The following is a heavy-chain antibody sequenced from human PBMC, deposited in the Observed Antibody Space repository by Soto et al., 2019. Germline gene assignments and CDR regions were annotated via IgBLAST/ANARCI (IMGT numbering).Heavy chain of an antibody. CDR1: GFTFSSYA. V-gene: IGHV3-23*01. D-gene: IGHD2-8*01. CDR3: AKERDNGDDRYYFDY. J-gene: IGHJ4*02. CDR2: ISGSGDST. Sequence: EVQLLESGGILVHPGGSLRLSCAAAGFTFSSYAMTWVRQAPGKGLEGVPAISGSGDSTYYADSVKGRFTISRDPSKNTLNLQMHSLTREDTALYFCAKERDNGDDRYYFDYWGRGTLVAVSS.